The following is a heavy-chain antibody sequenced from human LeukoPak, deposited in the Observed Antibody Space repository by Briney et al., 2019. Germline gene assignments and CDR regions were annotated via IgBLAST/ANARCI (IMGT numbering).Heavy chain of an antibody. CDR3: ARAVYSSSSDYMDV. Sequence: GGSLRLSCAASGSTFSSYGMHWVRQAPGKGLEWVTFISYDGNNEYYADSVKGRFTFSRDDSKNTLYLHMNSLRTEDTAVYYCARAVYSSSSDYMDVWGKGTTVTVSS. J-gene: IGHJ6*03. CDR1: GSTFSSYG. V-gene: IGHV3-30*03. CDR2: ISYDGNNE. D-gene: IGHD6-6*01.